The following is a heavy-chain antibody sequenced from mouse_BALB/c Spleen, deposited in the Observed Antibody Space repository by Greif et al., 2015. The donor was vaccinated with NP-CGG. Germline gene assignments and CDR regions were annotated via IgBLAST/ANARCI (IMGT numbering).Heavy chain of an antibody. V-gene: IGHV14-3*02. D-gene: IGHD4-1*01. Sequence: EVKVVDSGAELVKPGASVKLSCTASGFNIKDTYMHWVKQRPEQGLEWIGRIDPANGNTKYDPKFQGKATITADTSSNTAYLQLSSLTSEDTAVYYCANWDWYFDVWGAGTTVTVSS. CDR2: IDPANGNT. J-gene: IGHJ1*01. CDR1: GFNIKDTY. CDR3: ANWDWYFDV.